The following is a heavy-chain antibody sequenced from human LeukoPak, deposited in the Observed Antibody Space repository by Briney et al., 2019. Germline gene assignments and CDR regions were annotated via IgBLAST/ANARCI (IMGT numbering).Heavy chain of an antibody. CDR2: IYYSGST. J-gene: IGHJ4*02. CDR3: ARDRIKMATMGS. V-gene: IGHV4-39*07. CDR1: GGSISSSSYY. Sequence: PSETLSLTCTVSGGSISSSSYYWGWIRQPPGKGLEWIGSIYYSGSTYYNPSLKSRVTISVDTSKNQFSLKLSSVTAADTAVYYCARDRIKMATMGSWGQGTLVTVSS. D-gene: IGHD5-24*01.